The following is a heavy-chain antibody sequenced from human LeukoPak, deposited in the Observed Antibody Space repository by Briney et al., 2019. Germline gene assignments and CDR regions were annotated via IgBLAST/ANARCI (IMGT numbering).Heavy chain of an antibody. V-gene: IGHV3-74*01. Sequence: PGGSLRLTCAACGFTFNSYWMHWVRQAPGKGLVWVSRINSDGSSTSYTDSVKGRFTISRDNAKNTLYLQMKSLRAEDTAVYYCARDLRLNDFDSWGQGTMVTVSS. D-gene: IGHD6-19*01. CDR1: GFTFNSYW. J-gene: IGHJ3*02. CDR2: INSDGSST. CDR3: ARDLRLNDFDS.